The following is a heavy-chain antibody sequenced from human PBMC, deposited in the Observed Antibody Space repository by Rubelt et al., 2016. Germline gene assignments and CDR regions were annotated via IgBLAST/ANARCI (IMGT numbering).Heavy chain of an antibody. CDR1: GSRFTSYW. V-gene: IGHV5-51*01. CDR3: AGEGGP. D-gene: IGHD2-15*01. Sequence: EVPLVQSGAEVKKPGESLKISCKGSGSRFTSYWIGWVRQMPGKGLAWMRLIYPSYSDTRYNPSLHGKVTISVDKSIRTAYVQWSSVKASDTAMYYCAGEGGPWGQGTLVTVSS. CDR2: IYPSYSDT. J-gene: IGHJ5*02.